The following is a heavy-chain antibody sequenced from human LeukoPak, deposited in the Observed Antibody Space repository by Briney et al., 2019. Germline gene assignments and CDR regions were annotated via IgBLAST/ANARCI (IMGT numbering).Heavy chain of an antibody. CDR2: INTNTGNP. CDR3: ARELGGDIVVVPATPY. D-gene: IGHD2-2*01. CDR1: GYTFTSYA. V-gene: IGHV7-4-1*02. Sequence: ASVKVSCKASGYTFTSYAMNWVRQAHGQGLEWMGWINTNTGNPTYAQGFTGRFVFSLDTSVSTAYLQISSLKAEDTAVYYCARELGGDIVVVPATPYWGQGTLVTVSS. J-gene: IGHJ4*02.